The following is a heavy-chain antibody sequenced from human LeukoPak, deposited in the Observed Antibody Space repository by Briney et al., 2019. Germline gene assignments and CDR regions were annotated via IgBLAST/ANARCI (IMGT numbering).Heavy chain of an antibody. V-gene: IGHV3-21*01. D-gene: IGHD2-15*01. J-gene: IGHJ4*02. CDR2: ISSSSSYI. CDR1: GFTFSSYS. CDR3: ARGSVVVAAGFDY. Sequence: KPGGSLRLSCAASGFTFSSYSMNWVRQAPGKGLEWVSSISSSSSYIYYADSVKGRFTISRDNAKNSLYLQMNSLRAEDTAVYYCARGSVVVAAGFDYWGQGTLVTVSS.